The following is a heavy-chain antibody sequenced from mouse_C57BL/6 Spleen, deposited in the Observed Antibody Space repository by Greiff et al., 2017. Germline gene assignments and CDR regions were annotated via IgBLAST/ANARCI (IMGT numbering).Heavy chain of an antibody. CDR2: IYPGDGDT. D-gene: IGHD2-3*01. J-gene: IGHJ4*01. CDR3: ARDDGYAHAMDY. Sequence: VQLQQSGPELVKPGASVKISCKASGYAFSSSWMNWVKQRPGKGLEWIGRIYPGDGDTNYNGKFKGKATLTADKSSSTAYMQLSSLTSEDSAVYFCARDDGYAHAMDYWGQGTSVTVSS. CDR1: GYAFSSSW. V-gene: IGHV1-82*01.